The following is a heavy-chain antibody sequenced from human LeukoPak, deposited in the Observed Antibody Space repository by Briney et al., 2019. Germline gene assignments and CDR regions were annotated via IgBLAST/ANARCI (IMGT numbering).Heavy chain of an antibody. CDR1: KFTFTNYW. CDR3: ARDIRLSYVGSTYFDH. D-gene: IGHD1-26*01. J-gene: IGHJ4*02. V-gene: IGHV3-7*05. Sequence: PGGSLRLSCAASKFTFTNYWMSWVRLAPGKGLDWVANIKQDGSERYYVDSVKDRFTISRDNTENSLYLQMNSLGAEDTAVYYCARDIRLSYVGSTYFDHWGQGTLVTVSS. CDR2: IKQDGSER.